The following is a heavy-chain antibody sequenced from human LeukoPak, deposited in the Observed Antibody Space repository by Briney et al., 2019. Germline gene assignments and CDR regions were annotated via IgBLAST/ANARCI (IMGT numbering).Heavy chain of an antibody. D-gene: IGHD2-2*01. CDR2: ISGSGGST. CDR1: GFTFSSYA. V-gene: IGHV3-23*01. CDR3: AKAMSQYQLLTTYLDY. Sequence: GGSLRLSCAASGFTFSSYAMSWVRQAPGKGLEWVSAISGSGGSTYYADSVKGRFTISRDNSKNTLYLQMNSLRAEDTAVYYCAKAMSQYQLLTTYLDYWGQGTLVTVSS. J-gene: IGHJ4*02.